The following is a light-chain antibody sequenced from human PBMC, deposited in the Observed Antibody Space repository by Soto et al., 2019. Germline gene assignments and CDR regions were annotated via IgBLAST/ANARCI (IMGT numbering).Light chain of an antibody. CDR2: DAS. V-gene: IGKV1-5*01. J-gene: IGKJ1*01. CDR1: ESIRTW. CDR3: QQYNNDPRT. Sequence: DIQMTQSPSTLSASIGDRVTITCRASESIRTWLAWYQHKPGKAPKFLIYDASSLESGVPSRFSGSGSGTEFTLTISSLQPDDFATYYCQQYNNDPRTFGQGTKVDLK.